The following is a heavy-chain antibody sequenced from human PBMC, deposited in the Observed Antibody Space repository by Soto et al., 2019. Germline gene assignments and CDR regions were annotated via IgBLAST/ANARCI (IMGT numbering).Heavy chain of an antibody. D-gene: IGHD5-18*01. CDR1: GGTFSSYA. CDR3: ARVEDTAMRQLVYY. J-gene: IGHJ4*02. CDR2: IIPIFGKA. V-gene: IGHV1-69*01. Sequence: QVQLVQSGAEVKKPGSSVKVSCNASGGTFSSYAISWVRQAPGQVLEWMGGIIPIFGKANYAQKFQCRVTITADEYTSTAYMELSSLRSEDTAVYYCARVEDTAMRQLVYYWGQGTLVTVSS.